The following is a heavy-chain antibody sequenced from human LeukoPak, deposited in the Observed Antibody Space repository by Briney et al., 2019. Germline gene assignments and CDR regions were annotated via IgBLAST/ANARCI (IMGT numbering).Heavy chain of an antibody. V-gene: IGHV4-34*01. D-gene: IGHD3-10*01. Sequence: SETLSLTCAVYGGSFSGYYWSWIRQPPGKGLEWIGEINHSGSTNYNPSLKSRVTISVDTSKNQFSLKLSSVTAADTAVYYCARVSLSPTMVRGKPNHDLGFDYWGQGTLVTVSS. CDR3: ARVSLSPTMVRGKPNHDLGFDY. CDR2: INHSGST. J-gene: IGHJ4*02. CDR1: GGSFSGYY.